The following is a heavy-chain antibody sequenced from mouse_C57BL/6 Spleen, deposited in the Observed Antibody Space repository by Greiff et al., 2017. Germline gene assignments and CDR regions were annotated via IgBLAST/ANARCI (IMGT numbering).Heavy chain of an antibody. J-gene: IGHJ2*01. V-gene: IGHV3-6*01. CDR1: GYSITSGYY. CDR2: ISYDGSN. CDR3: ARDPYSYYFDY. D-gene: IGHD2-12*01. Sequence: EVKLQESGPGLVKPSQSLSLTCSVTGYSITSGYYWNWIRQFPGNKLEWMGYISYDGSNNYNPSLKNRISITRDTSKNQFFLKLNSVTTEDTATYYCARDPYSYYFDYWGQGTTLTVSS.